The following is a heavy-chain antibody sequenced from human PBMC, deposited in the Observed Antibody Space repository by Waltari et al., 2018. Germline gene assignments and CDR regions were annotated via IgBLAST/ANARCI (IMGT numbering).Heavy chain of an antibody. CDR1: GYSFPSYG. CDR3: ARGRTIFGVVIN. V-gene: IGHV5-10-1*03. Sequence: EVQLVQSGAEVTKPGESLRTSCTGSGYSFPSYGTSWVRQMPGKGLEWVGRIGPCEPYTNYSPSFQGHVTISADKSISTAYLQWSSLKASDTAMYYCARGRTIFGVVINWGQGTLVTVSS. J-gene: IGHJ4*02. CDR2: IGPCEPYT. D-gene: IGHD3-3*01.